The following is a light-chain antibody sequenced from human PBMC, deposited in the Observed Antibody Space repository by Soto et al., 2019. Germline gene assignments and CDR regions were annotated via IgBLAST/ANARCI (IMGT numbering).Light chain of an antibody. J-gene: IGKJ1*01. CDR3: QQYHSSPLT. CDR2: GAS. Sequence: EIVLTQSPGTLSFSPGERATLSCGVSQTVSSNYLAWYQQKPGQAPRRLIYGASIRATGIPDRFSGSGSGTDFTLTISRLEPEDFALYFCQQYHSSPLTFGQGTKVDIK. CDR1: QTVSSNY. V-gene: IGKV3-20*01.